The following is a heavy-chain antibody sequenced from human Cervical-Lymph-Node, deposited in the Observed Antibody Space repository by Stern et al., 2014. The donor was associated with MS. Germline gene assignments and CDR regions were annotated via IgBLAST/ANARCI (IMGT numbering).Heavy chain of an antibody. CDR1: GYSFPAYW. D-gene: IGHD6-6*01. V-gene: IGHV5-51*01. Sequence: EEQLVQSGAAVKKSGESLKISCKGSGYSFPAYWIAWVRQMPGKSLEWMGILYPGDSDTSYSPSFQGQVTISADKSTRTAYLQWSSLKASDTAMYYCARQEGSRHYGLDVWGQGTTVTVSS. J-gene: IGHJ6*02. CDR3: ARQEGSRHYGLDV. CDR2: LYPGDSDT.